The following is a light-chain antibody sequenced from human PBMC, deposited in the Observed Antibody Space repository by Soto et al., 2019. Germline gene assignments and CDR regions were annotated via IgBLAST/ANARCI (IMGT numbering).Light chain of an antibody. V-gene: IGLV1-40*01. CDR3: QSYDSLNDHVV. Sequence: QAVVTQPPSVSGAPGQRVTISCTGSSSNIGAGYDVHWYQELPGTAPKLPIYDNGNRPSGVPDRFSGSKSGTSASLAITGLQAEDEADYYCQSYDSLNDHVVFGGGTKLTVL. CDR2: DNG. J-gene: IGLJ2*01. CDR1: SSNIGAGYD.